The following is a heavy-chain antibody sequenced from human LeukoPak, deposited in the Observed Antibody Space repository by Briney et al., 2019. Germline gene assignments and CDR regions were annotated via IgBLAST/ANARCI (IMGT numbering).Heavy chain of an antibody. CDR2: IKQDGSET. V-gene: IGHV3-7*01. J-gene: IGHJ4*02. CDR3: ARDFWGAYRVDFFDY. Sequence: PGGSLRLSCAASGFTFSNYWMSWVRRAPGEGLEWVANIKQDGSETYYVDSVRGRFTISRDSAKNSLYLQMNSLRAEDTAVYYCARDFWGAYRVDFFDYWGQGILVTVSS. D-gene: IGHD3-3*01. CDR1: GFTFSNYW.